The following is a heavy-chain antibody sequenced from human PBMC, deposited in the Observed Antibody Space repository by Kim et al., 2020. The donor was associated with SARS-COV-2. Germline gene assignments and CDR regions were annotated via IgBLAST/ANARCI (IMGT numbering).Heavy chain of an antibody. J-gene: IGHJ4*02. V-gene: IGHV3-21*01. Sequence: GGSLRLSCAASGFTFSSYSMNWVRQAPGKGLEWVSSISSSSSYIYYADSVKGRFTISRDNAKNSLYLQMNSLRAEDTAVYYCARGGQPWFGELLYVYYFDYWGQGTLVTVSS. CDR2: ISSSSSYI. CDR3: ARGGQPWFGELLYVYYFDY. CDR1: GFTFSSYS. D-gene: IGHD3-10*01.